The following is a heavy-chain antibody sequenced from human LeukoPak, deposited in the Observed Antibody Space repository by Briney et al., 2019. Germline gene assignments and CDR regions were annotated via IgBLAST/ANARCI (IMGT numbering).Heavy chain of an antibody. Sequence: GGSLRLSRAASGFTFSTFGMNWVRQAPDKGLEWVAFIQYDDSIEYYAGSVKGRFTISRDNSKNTLYLQMNSLRGDDTAVYYCAKDQGVVGSYDYWGHGTLVTVSS. CDR3: AKDQGVVGSYDY. J-gene: IGHJ4*01. CDR1: GFTFSTFG. V-gene: IGHV3-30*02. CDR2: IQYDDSIE. D-gene: IGHD3-10*01.